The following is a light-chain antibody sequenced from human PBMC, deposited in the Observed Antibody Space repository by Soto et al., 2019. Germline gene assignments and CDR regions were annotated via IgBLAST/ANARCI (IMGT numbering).Light chain of an antibody. J-gene: IGLJ1*01. CDR2: ECS. CDR3: CSYAGRSTPFV. V-gene: IGLV2-23*01. CDR1: SSDVGSYNL. Sequence: QSVLTQPASVTGYPGQSITISCNGTSSDVGSYNLVSWYQQHPGKAPKLIIYECSKRPSGVSNRFSGSKSGNTASLTISGLQAEDEANYYCCSYAGRSTPFVFGTGTKGTVL.